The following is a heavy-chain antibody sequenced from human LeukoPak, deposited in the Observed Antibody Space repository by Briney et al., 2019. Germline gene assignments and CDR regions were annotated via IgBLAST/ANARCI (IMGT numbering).Heavy chain of an antibody. CDR1: GGSISSYY. J-gene: IGHJ4*02. CDR2: IHYSGST. Sequence: SQTLSLTCTVYGGSISSYYWSWVRQPPRKVLEWNGYIHYSGSTNYTPSLKSRLTISVDTSKNQFSLKLNSVTAADTAVYYCARDRSDFDYWVQGTLVTVSS. CDR3: ARDRSDFDY. V-gene: IGHV4-59*01.